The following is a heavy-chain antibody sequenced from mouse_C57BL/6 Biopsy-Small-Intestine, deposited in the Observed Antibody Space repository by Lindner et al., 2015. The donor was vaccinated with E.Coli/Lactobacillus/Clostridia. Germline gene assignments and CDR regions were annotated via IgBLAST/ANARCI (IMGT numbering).Heavy chain of an antibody. CDR2: INPSTSSP. V-gene: IGHV1-42*01. CDR3: ASPSITTEY. CDR1: GYSFTGYY. Sequence: VQLQESGPELVKPGASVKISCKASGYSFTGYYINWVKQSPEKGLEWVGEINPSTSSPTYNQKFKAKATLTVDKSSNTAYMQLKSLTSEGSAVYYCASPSITTEYWGQGTSVTVSS. D-gene: IGHD1-1*01. J-gene: IGHJ4*01.